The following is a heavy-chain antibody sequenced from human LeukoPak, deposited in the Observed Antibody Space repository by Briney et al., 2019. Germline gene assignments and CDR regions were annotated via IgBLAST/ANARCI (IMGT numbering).Heavy chain of an antibody. Sequence: PSETLSLTCTVSGSSISGYYWTWIRQPPGKGLEWIGYVYNSGNVNYNPSLRSRVTISLDTSKDQFSLKLSSVPAAGTAIYYCARGDSHLHSSGYYYYWGQGTLVTVSS. CDR2: VYNSGNV. CDR3: ARGDSHLHSSGYYYY. J-gene: IGHJ4*02. D-gene: IGHD3-22*01. V-gene: IGHV4-59*01. CDR1: GSSISGYY.